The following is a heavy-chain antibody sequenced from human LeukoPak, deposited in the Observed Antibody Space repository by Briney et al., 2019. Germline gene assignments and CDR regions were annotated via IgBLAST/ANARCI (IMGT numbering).Heavy chain of an antibody. CDR3: AREGYSGYDSDFDY. J-gene: IGHJ4*02. Sequence: GGSLRLSCAASGFTFSSYWMSWVRQAPGKGLEWVANIKQDGSEKYYVDSVKGRFTISRDNAKNSLYLQMNSLRAEDTAVYYCAREGYSGYDSDFDYWGQGTLVTVSS. V-gene: IGHV3-7*01. CDR1: GFTFSSYW. CDR2: IKQDGSEK. D-gene: IGHD5-12*01.